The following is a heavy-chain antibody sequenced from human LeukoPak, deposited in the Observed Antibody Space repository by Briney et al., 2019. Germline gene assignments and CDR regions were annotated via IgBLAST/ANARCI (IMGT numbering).Heavy chain of an antibody. CDR3: ATTVTTYPDAFDI. CDR1: GFTFSSYA. J-gene: IGHJ3*02. Sequence: PGVSLRLSCAASGFTFSSYAMSRVRQAPGKGLEWVSAISGSGGSTYYADSVKGRFTISRDNSKNTLYLQMNSLRAEDTAVYYCATTVTTYPDAFDIWGQGTMVTVSS. D-gene: IGHD4-17*01. V-gene: IGHV3-23*01. CDR2: ISGSGGST.